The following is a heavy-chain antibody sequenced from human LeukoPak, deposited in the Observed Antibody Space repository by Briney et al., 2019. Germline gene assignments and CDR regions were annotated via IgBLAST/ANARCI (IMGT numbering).Heavy chain of an antibody. Sequence: GGSLRLSCAASGFTFSSYDMHWVRQVTGYGLEWVSGIGTAGDTYYPGSVKGRFTISRENAKNSLYLQVNSLRAGDTAVYCCARSIQAALWSYWYFDLWGRGTLVTVSS. CDR1: GFTFSSYD. V-gene: IGHV3-13*01. D-gene: IGHD3-10*01. J-gene: IGHJ2*01. CDR2: IGTAGDT. CDR3: ARSIQAALWSYWYFDL.